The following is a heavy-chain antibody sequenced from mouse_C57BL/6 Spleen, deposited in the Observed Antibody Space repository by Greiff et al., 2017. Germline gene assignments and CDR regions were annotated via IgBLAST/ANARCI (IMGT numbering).Heavy chain of an antibody. CDR3: ASILYGSDY. CDR2: INPNNGGT. CDR1: GYTFTDYY. J-gene: IGHJ2*01. Sequence: VQLQQSGPELVKPGASVKISCKASGYTFTDYYMNWVKQSHGKSLEWIGDINPNNGGTSYNQKFKGKATLTVDKSSSTAYMELRSLTSEDSAVYYCASILYGSDYWGQGTTLTVSS. D-gene: IGHD1-1*01. V-gene: IGHV1-26*01.